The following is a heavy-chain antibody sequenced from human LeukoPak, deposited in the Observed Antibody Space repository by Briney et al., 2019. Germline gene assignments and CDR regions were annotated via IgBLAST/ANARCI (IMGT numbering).Heavy chain of an antibody. D-gene: IGHD1-14*01. CDR3: AKYVYFSLDF. CDR1: GGSVSSGSYY. Sequence: SETLSLTCTVSGGSVSSGSYYWSWIRQPPGKGLEWIGYIYYSGSTRYNPSLASRVTISVDTSKNQFSLKLNSVTAADTAVYYCAKYVYFSLDFWGQGSLVTVSS. V-gene: IGHV4-61*01. CDR2: IYYSGST. J-gene: IGHJ4*02.